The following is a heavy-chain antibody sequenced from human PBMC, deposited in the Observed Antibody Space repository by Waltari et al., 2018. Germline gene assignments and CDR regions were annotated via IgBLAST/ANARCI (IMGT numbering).Heavy chain of an antibody. V-gene: IGHV4-59*01. CDR3: AATPSGYSYGFDY. CDR2: IYYSGST. Sequence: QVQLQESGPGLVKPSETLSLTCTVSGGSISSYSWSWIRQPPGKGLEWIGYIYYSGSTNYNPSLKSRVTISVDTSKNQFSLKLSSVTTADTAVYYCAATPSGYSYGFDYWGQGTLVTVSS. D-gene: IGHD5-18*01. CDR1: GGSISSYS. J-gene: IGHJ4*02.